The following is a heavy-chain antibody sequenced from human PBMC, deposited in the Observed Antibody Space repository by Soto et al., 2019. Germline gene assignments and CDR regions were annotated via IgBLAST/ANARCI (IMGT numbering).Heavy chain of an antibody. V-gene: IGHV1-24*01. J-gene: IGHJ4*02. D-gene: IGHD6-19*01. Sequence: QVQLVQSGAEVRKPGASVKVSCKVFGYSLSELSMHWVRQAPGKGLEWMGGFDPEDGETIYAQDFQGRVTLTEDTSTNTAYMELSSLTSEDTAVYYCSTMLPSNGDSSGWYQDDYWGQGTLVTVSS. CDR1: GYSLSELS. CDR3: STMLPSNGDSSGWYQDDY. CDR2: FDPEDGET.